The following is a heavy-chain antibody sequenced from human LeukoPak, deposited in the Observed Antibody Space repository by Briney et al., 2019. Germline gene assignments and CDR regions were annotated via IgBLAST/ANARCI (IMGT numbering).Heavy chain of an antibody. CDR2: ISAYNGNI. V-gene: IGHV1-18*01. D-gene: IGHD3-3*01. Sequence: ASVKVSCKASGYTFTSYGISWVRQAPGQGLEWIGWISAYNGNINYAQKLQGRVTMTTDTSTSTAYMELRSLRSDDTAVYYCARDPIDYDFWSGHWFDPWGQGTLVTVSS. CDR1: GYTFTSYG. CDR3: ARDPIDYDFWSGHWFDP. J-gene: IGHJ5*02.